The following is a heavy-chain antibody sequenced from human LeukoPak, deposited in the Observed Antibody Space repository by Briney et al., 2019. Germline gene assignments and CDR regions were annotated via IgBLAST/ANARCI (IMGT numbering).Heavy chain of an antibody. CDR1: GFTFSSHA. V-gene: IGHV3-30-3*01. Sequence: GESLRLSCAASGFTFSSHAMHWVRQAPGKGLEWVAVISYDGSNKYYADSVKGRFTISRDNSKNTLYLQMNSLRAEDTAVYYCARDRIAARVGILDYWGQGTLVTVSS. CDR3: ARDRIAARVGILDY. CDR2: ISYDGSNK. D-gene: IGHD6-6*01. J-gene: IGHJ4*02.